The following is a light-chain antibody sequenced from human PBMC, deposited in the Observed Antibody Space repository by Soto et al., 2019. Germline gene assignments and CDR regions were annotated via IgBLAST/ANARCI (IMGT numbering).Light chain of an antibody. V-gene: IGKV3-20*01. CDR3: HQYGSSPQT. CDR1: QSVTSGY. Sequence: EIVLTQSPGTLSLSPGESASLPCRASQSVTSGYLGWYQQKPGQAPRLLIYAASSRAAGIPDRFSGSESGTDFTLTISRLEPEDFAVYYCHQYGSSPQTFGQGTKVDIK. J-gene: IGKJ1*01. CDR2: AAS.